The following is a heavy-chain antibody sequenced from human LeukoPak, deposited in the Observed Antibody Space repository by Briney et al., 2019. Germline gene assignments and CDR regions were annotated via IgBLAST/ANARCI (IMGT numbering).Heavy chain of an antibody. CDR3: ARDRGGGYYDSSGYYSDAFDI. J-gene: IGHJ3*02. V-gene: IGHV4-39*07. CDR1: GGSISSSSYY. CDR2: IYYSGST. Sequence: SETLSLTCTVSGGSISSSSYYWGWIRQPPGKGLEWIGSIYYSGSTYYNPSLKSRVTISVDTSKNQFSLKLSSVTPGGTAVYYCARDRGGGYYDSSGYYSDAFDIWGQGTMVTVSS. D-gene: IGHD3-22*01.